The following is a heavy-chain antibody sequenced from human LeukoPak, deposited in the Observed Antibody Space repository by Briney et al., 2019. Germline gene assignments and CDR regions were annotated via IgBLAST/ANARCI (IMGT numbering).Heavy chain of an antibody. D-gene: IGHD2-8*01. V-gene: IGHV1-2*02. J-gene: IGHJ4*02. CDR3: ARWGGHCTSGLCYYFDC. Sequence: GASVKVSCTASEYTFTGYYLHWVRQAPGQGLEWMGWINPHSGDTDYAQTFQGRVTMTRDTSISTAYMELSRLRSDDTAVYYCARWGGHCTSGLCYYFDCWGQGTLVTVSS. CDR1: EYTFTGYY. CDR2: INPHSGDT.